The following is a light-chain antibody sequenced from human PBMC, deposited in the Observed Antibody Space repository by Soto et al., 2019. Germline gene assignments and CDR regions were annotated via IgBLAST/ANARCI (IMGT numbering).Light chain of an antibody. CDR3: QHLNSYPLT. CDR2: AAS. Sequence: DIQLTQSPSFLSASVGDRVTITCRASQGISSYLAWYQQKPGKAPKLLIYAASTLQSGVPSRFSGSGSGTEFTLTISCLQPEDFATYYCQHLNSYPLTCGGGTKVEIK. V-gene: IGKV1-9*01. CDR1: QGISSY. J-gene: IGKJ4*01.